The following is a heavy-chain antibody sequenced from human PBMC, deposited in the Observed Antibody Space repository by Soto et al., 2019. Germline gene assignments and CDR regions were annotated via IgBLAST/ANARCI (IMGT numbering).Heavy chain of an antibody. CDR3: ARDRPKWFDL. CDR2: IYYSGST. J-gene: IGHJ5*02. CDR1: GGSISSYY. V-gene: IGHV4-59*01. Sequence: SETLSLTCTVSGGSISSYYWSWIRQPPGKGLEWIGYIYYSGSTNYNPSLKSRATISVDTSKNQFSLKLSSVTAADTAVYYCARDRPKWFDLWRQGTLVTVA.